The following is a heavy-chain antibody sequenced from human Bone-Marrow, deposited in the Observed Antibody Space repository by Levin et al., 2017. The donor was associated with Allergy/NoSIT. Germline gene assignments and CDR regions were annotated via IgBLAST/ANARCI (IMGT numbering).Heavy chain of an antibody. CDR2: VSDGGEYT. J-gene: IGHJ4*02. CDR1: GFTFNTYA. CDR3: AKDDGTAYYSFDS. V-gene: IGHV3-23*01. Sequence: LSLTCAASGFTFNTYAMNWVRQAPGQGLEWVSSVSDGGEYTFYADSVKRRFTISRDNSKNTLYLQMNSLGAEDTALYYCAKDDGTAYYSFDSWGQGTLVTVSS. D-gene: IGHD1-26*01.